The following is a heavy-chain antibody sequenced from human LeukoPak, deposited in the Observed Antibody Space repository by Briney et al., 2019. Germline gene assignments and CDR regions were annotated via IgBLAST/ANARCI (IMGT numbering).Heavy chain of an antibody. J-gene: IGHJ4*02. CDR1: GGSISSSSYY. CDR3: ARARGGSSWYLY. V-gene: IGHV4-39*07. CDR2: IYYSGST. D-gene: IGHD6-13*01. Sequence: SETLSLTCTVSGGSISSSSYYWGWIRQPPGKGLEWIGSIYYSGSTYYNPSLKSRVTISVDTSKNQFSLKLNSVTAADTAVYYCARARGGSSWYLYWGQGTLVTVSS.